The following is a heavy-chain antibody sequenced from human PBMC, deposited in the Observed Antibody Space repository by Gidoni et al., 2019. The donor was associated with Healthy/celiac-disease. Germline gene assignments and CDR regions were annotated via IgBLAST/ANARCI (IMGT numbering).Heavy chain of an antibody. CDR1: GFTFSSYG. CDR2: IWYDGSNK. CDR3: ARENCGGDCYDDY. J-gene: IGHJ4*02. Sequence: QVQLVESGGGVVQPGRSLRLSCAASGFTFSSYGMHWVRQAPGKGLEWVAVIWYDGSNKYYADSVKGRFTISRDNSKNTLYLQMNSLRAEDTAVYYCARENCGGDCYDDYWGQGTLVTVSS. V-gene: IGHV3-33*08. D-gene: IGHD2-21*02.